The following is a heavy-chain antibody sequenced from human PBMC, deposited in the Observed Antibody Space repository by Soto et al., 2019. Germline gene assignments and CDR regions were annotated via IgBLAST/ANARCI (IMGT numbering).Heavy chain of an antibody. J-gene: IGHJ4*02. CDR1: GDSVSSGDYY. D-gene: IGHD2-8*01. CDR2: IYFSGRT. V-gene: IGHV4-61*08. CDR3: YPGPDFDY. Sequence: SDTLSLTGTVSGDSVSSGDYYWTWIRQPPGKGLEWVGHIYFSGRTNYIPSLESRVTISLDTSKNQFSLKTDDTAVYYCTIEGAYPGPDFDYWGQGTLVTVSS.